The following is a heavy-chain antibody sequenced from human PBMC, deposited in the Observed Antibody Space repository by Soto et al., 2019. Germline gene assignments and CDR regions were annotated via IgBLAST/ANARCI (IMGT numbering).Heavy chain of an antibody. CDR3: ARDRYSSSWYYFDY. D-gene: IGHD6-13*01. J-gene: IGHJ4*02. V-gene: IGHV4-31*03. CDR1: GGSINSGGYY. CDR2: IYYSGST. Sequence: LSLTCTVSGGSINSGGYYWSWIRQHAGKGLEWIGYIYYSGSTYYNPSLKSRVTISLDTSKNQFSLKLSSVTAADTAVYYCARDRYSSSWYYFDYWGQGTLVTVSS.